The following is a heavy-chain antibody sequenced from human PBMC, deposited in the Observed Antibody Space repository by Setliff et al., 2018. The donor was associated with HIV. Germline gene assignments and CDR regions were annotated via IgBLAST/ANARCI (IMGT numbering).Heavy chain of an antibody. V-gene: IGHV1-69*05. D-gene: IGHD1-1*01. CDR1: GGTFDTYA. J-gene: IGHJ6*03. Sequence: SVKVSCKISGGTFDTYAISWVRQAPGQGLQWMGGIIPLFGTADYAQQFQGRVTITTDDSTSTAYLELTSLRSEDTGVYYCATDEGRGNIGGNYYYYMAFWGKGTTVTVSS. CDR3: ATDEGRGNIGGNYYYYMAF. CDR2: IIPLFGTA.